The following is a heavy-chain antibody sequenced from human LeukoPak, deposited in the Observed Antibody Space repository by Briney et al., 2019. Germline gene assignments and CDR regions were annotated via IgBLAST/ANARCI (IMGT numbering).Heavy chain of an antibody. D-gene: IGHD6-19*01. V-gene: IGHV1-69*05. J-gene: IGHJ4*02. CDR1: GGTFSSYA. Sequence: ASVKVSCKASGGTFSSYAISWVRQAPGQGLEWMGGIIPIFGTANYAQKFQGRVTITTDESTSTAYMELSSLRSEDTAVYYCVTPSSGSYYFDYWGQGTLVTVSS. CDR2: IIPIFGTA. CDR3: VTPSSGSYYFDY.